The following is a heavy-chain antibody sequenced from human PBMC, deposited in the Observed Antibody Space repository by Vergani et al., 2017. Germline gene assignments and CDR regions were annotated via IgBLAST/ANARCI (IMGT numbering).Heavy chain of an antibody. D-gene: IGHD3-3*01. Sequence: QVQLVQSGAEVKKPGASVKVSCKASGYTFSGYYMHWVRQAPGQGLEWMGWINPSSGGTNYAQKFQGRVTMTRDTSISTAYMELSRLRSDDTAVYYCARDTAIFGVVTNYYWGQGTLVTVSS. J-gene: IGHJ4*02. CDR2: INPSSGGT. CDR3: ARDTAIFGVVTNYY. CDR1: GYTFSGYY. V-gene: IGHV1-2*02.